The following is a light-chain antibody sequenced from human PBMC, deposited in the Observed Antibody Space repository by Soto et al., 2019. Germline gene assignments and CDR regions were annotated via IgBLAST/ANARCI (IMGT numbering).Light chain of an antibody. J-gene: IGKJ4*01. Sequence: EIVLTQSPGTLSLSPGERATLSCRASQSVSSNYLAWYQQKPGQAPRLLIYGASSRATGIPDRFSGSGSGTDFTLTISRLEPEDFAVYHSQQYGSSPLTFGGGTKVEIK. V-gene: IGKV3-20*01. CDR3: QQYGSSPLT. CDR2: GAS. CDR1: QSVSSNY.